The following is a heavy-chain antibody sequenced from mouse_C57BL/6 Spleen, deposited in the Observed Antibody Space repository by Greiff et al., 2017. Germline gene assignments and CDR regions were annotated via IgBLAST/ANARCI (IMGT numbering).Heavy chain of an antibody. CDR3: ARGTGTVFAY. D-gene: IGHD4-1*01. CDR1: GYSITSGYY. Sequence: VQLKQSGPGLVKPSQSLSLTCSVTGYSITSGYYWNWIRQFPGNKLEWMGYISYDGSNNYNPSLKNRISITRDTSKNQFFLKLNSVTTEDTATYYCARGTGTVFAYWGQGTLVTVSA. V-gene: IGHV3-6*01. J-gene: IGHJ3*01. CDR2: ISYDGSN.